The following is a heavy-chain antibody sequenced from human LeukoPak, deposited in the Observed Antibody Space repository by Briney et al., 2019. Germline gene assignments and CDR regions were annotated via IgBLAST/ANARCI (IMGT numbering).Heavy chain of an antibody. CDR3: AREPVPFNQYYFDY. J-gene: IGHJ4*02. D-gene: IGHD2-2*01. Sequence: ASVKVSCKASGYTFTGYYMHWVRQAPGQGLEWMGWINPNSGGTNYAQKFQGRVTMTRDTSISTAYMELSRLRSDDTAVYYCAREPVPFNQYYFDYWGQGTLVTVSS. CDR1: GYTFTGYY. V-gene: IGHV1-2*02. CDR2: INPNSGGT.